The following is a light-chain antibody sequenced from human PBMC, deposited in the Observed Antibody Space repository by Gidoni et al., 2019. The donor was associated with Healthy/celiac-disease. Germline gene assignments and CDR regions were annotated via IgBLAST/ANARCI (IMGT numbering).Light chain of an antibody. CDR3: QQSYSTPHT. J-gene: IGKJ2*01. V-gene: IGKV1-39*01. Sequence: DIQMTQSPSSLSASVGDRVTITCRASQSISSYLNWAQQKPGKAPQLLIYAASSLQSVVPSRFSGSGSGTDFTLTISSLQPEDFATYYCQQSYSTPHTFGQGTKLEIK. CDR1: QSISSY. CDR2: AAS.